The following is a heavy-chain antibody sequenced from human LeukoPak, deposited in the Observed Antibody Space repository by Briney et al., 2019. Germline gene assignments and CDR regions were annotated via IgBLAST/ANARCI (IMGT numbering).Heavy chain of an antibody. J-gene: IGHJ4*02. CDR2: IKQDGSEK. D-gene: IGHD4-17*01. Sequence: GGSLRLSCAASGFTFSSCWMTWVRQAPGKGLEWVANIKQDGSEKYYVDSVKGRFTISRDNAKNSLYLQMNSLRAEDTAVYYCARDTVTDSIADYWGQGTLVTVSS. V-gene: IGHV3-7*05. CDR3: ARDTVTDSIADY. CDR1: GFTFSSCW.